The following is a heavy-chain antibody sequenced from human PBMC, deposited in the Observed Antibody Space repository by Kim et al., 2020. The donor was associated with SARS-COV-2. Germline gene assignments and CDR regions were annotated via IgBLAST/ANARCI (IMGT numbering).Heavy chain of an antibody. D-gene: IGHD3-10*01. J-gene: IGHJ6*02. Sequence: VKGRFTISRDHAKNSLYLQMNSLGAEDTALYYCAKDIGPYYYGSGSGMDVWGQGTTVTVSS. CDR3: AKDIGPYYYGSGSGMDV. V-gene: IGHV3-9*01.